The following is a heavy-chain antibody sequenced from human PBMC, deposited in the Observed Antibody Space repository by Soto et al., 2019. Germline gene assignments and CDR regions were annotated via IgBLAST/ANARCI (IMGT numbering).Heavy chain of an antibody. D-gene: IGHD2-15*01. Sequence: QVQLVQSGAEVKKPGASVKVSCKASGYTFTSYYIHWVRQAPAQGLEWMGTISPSYGITTYAQKFQGRVTMTSDTSTSTVYMDLSSLISEDTAVYYCARDRTSGGLFDYWGQGPLVTVSS. J-gene: IGHJ4*02. CDR2: ISPSYGIT. CDR1: GYTFTSYY. CDR3: ARDRTSGGLFDY. V-gene: IGHV1-46*01.